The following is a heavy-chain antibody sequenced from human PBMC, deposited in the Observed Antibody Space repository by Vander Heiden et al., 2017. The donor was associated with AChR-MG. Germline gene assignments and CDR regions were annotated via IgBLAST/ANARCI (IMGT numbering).Heavy chain of an antibody. CDR2: ISYDGSNK. D-gene: IGHD2-21*01. CDR3: ARDRMVIASYYYYGMDV. J-gene: IGHJ6*02. CDR1: GFTFSSYA. Sequence: QVQLVESGGGVVQPGRSLRPPCAASGFTFSSYAMHWVRQAPGKGLEWVAVISYDGSNKYYADSVKGRFTISRDNSKNTLYLQMNSLRAEDTAVYYCARDRMVIASYYYYGMDVWGQGTTVTVSS. V-gene: IGHV3-30-3*01.